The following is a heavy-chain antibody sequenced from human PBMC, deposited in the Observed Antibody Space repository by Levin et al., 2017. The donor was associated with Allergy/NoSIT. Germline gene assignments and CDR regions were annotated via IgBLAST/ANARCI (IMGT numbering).Heavy chain of an antibody. D-gene: IGHD6-19*01. CDR1: GFTFTSYG. Sequence: AGGSLRLSCAASGFTFTSYGMYWVRQSPGKGLEWMAVIWYDGSRKYYADSVKGRFTISRDDSKNTLYLQMNSLRAEDTAVYYCARLGSGWSFDYWGQGTLVTVSS. CDR3: ARLGSGWSFDY. J-gene: IGHJ4*02. V-gene: IGHV3-33*01. CDR2: IWYDGSRK.